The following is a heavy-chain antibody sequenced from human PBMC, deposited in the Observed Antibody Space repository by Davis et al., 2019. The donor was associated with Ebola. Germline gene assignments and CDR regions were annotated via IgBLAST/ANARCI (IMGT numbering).Heavy chain of an antibody. Sequence: PSETLSLTCTVSGGSISSYYWSWIRQPPGKGLEWIGYIYYSGSTNYSPSLKSRVTISVDTSKNQFSLKLSSVTAADTAVYYCARSFNKFYGGNGGFDYWGQGTLVTVSS. D-gene: IGHD4-23*01. V-gene: IGHV4-59*01. CDR3: ARSFNKFYGGNGGFDY. CDR2: IYYSGST. CDR1: GGSISSYY. J-gene: IGHJ4*02.